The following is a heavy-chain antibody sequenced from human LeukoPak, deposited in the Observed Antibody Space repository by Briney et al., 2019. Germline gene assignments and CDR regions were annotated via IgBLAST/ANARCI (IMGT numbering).Heavy chain of an antibody. CDR2: IYYSGST. J-gene: IGHJ6*03. D-gene: IGHD3-10*01. V-gene: IGHV4-59*01. CDR1: GGSISSYY. CDR3: ARVMGSSKYYYYYYMDV. Sequence: SETLSLTCTVSGGSISSYYWSWIRQPPGKGLEWIGYIYYSGSTNYNPSLKSRVTISVDTSKNQFSLKLSSVTAADTAVYYCARVMGSSKYYYYYYMDVWSKGTTVTVSS.